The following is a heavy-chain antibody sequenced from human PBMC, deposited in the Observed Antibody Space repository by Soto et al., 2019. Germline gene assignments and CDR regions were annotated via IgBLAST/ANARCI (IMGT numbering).Heavy chain of an antibody. D-gene: IGHD3-3*01. CDR3: ARDSQITIFGVVTSNWFDP. V-gene: IGHV1-3*01. J-gene: IGHJ5*02. CDR2: INAGNGNT. Sequence: ASVKVSCKASGYTFTSYAMHWVRRAPGQRLEWMGWINAGNGNTKYSQKFQGRVTITRDTSASTAYMELSSLRSEDTAVYYCARDSQITIFGVVTSNWFDPWGQGTLVTVSS. CDR1: GYTFTSYA.